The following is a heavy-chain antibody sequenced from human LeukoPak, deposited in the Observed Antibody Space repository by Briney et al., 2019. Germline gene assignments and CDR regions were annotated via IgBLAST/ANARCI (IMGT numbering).Heavy chain of an antibody. CDR3: ARPNIVVAHGGFDP. V-gene: IGHV4-39*01. Sequence: SETLSLTCTVSGGSISSSSYYWGWICQPPGKGLEWIGSIYYSGSTYYNPSLKSRVTISVDTSKNQFSLKLSSVTAADTAVYYCARPNIVVAHGGFDPWGQGTLVTVSS. J-gene: IGHJ5*02. CDR1: GGSISSSSYY. CDR2: IYYSGST. D-gene: IGHD2-21*01.